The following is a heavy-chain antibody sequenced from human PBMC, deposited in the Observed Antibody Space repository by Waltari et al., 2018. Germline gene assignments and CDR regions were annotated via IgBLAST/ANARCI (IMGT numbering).Heavy chain of an antibody. CDR1: GGTFSSYA. CDR3: AREGVLLWFGELLDYYGMDV. CDR2: ISPIVGTA. Sequence: QVQLVQSGAEVKKPGSSVKVSCKASGGTFSSYAISWVRQAPGQGLGWMGGISPIVGTANDAQKFQGMVTITADESTSTAYMELSSLRSEDTAVYYCAREGVLLWFGELLDYYGMDVWGQGTTVTVSS. V-gene: IGHV1-69*01. J-gene: IGHJ6*02. D-gene: IGHD3-10*01.